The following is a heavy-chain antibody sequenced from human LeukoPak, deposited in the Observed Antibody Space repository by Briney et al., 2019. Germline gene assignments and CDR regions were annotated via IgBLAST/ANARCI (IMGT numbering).Heavy chain of an antibody. V-gene: IGHV4-4*02. Sequence: KSSETLSLTCAVSGGSISSSNWWSWVRQPPGKGLEWIGEIYHSGSTNYHPSLKSRVTISVDTSKNQFSLRLSSVTAADTAVYYCARAIVATPKEYLDVWGQGTTVTVSS. D-gene: IGHD3-22*01. CDR3: ARAIVATPKEYLDV. J-gene: IGHJ6*02. CDR1: GGSISSSNW. CDR2: IYHSGST.